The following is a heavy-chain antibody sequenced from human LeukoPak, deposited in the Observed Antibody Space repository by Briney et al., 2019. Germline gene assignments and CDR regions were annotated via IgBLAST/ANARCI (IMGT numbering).Heavy chain of an antibody. V-gene: IGHV4-59*08. CDR1: GGSISSYY. Sequence: SETLSLTCTVSGGSISSYYWSWIRQPPGKGLEWIGYIYYRGSTNYNPSLKSRVTISVDTSKNQFSLKLSSVTAADTAVYYCARCVIYYDSSGYAFDIWGQGTMVTVSS. J-gene: IGHJ3*02. D-gene: IGHD3-22*01. CDR2: IYYRGST. CDR3: ARCVIYYDSSGYAFDI.